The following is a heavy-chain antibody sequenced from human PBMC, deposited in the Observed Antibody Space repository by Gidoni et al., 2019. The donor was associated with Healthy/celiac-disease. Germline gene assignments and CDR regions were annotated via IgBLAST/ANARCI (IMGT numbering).Heavy chain of an antibody. CDR2: IYYSGST. D-gene: IGHD4-17*01. CDR3: ARPGGDYPNWFDP. J-gene: IGHJ5*02. CDR1: GGSISSSSYY. V-gene: IGHV4-39*01. Sequence: QLQLQESGPGLVKPSETLSLTCTVSGGSISSSSYYWGCIRQPPGKRLEWIGSIYYSGSTYYNPSLKSRVTISVDTSKNQFSLKLSSVTAADTAVYYCARPGGDYPNWFDPWGQGTLVTVSS.